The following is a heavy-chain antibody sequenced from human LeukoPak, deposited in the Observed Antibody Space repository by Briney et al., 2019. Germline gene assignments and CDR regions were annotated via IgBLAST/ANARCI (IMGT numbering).Heavy chain of an antibody. D-gene: IGHD6-19*01. V-gene: IGHV1-46*01. Sequence: ASVKVSCKASGYNLTTYALNWVRQAPGQGLEWMGIINPSGGSTSYAQKFQGRVTMTRDTSTSTVYMELSSLRSEDTAVYYCARPVMYSSGPFDYWGQGTLVTVSS. CDR2: INPSGGST. CDR3: ARPVMYSSGPFDY. J-gene: IGHJ4*02. CDR1: GYNLTTYA.